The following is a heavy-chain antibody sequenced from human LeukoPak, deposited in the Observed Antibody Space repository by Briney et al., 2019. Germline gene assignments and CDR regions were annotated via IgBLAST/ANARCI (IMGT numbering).Heavy chain of an antibody. CDR2: IYNGGST. D-gene: IGHD1-26*01. Sequence: GGSLRLSCAGSGFTVSSYYMSWVRQAPGKGLEWISVIYNGGSTHYADSVKGRFASSRDNSKNTLYLQMDSLRAEDTAIYYCARVYGGSYYFDYWGQGTLVTVSS. CDR1: GFTVSSYY. J-gene: IGHJ4*02. CDR3: ARVYGGSYYFDY. V-gene: IGHV3-66*01.